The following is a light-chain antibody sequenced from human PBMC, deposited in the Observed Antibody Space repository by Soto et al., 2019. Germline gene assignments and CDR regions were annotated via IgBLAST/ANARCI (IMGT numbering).Light chain of an antibody. CDR2: AAS. V-gene: IGKV1-39*01. CDR3: QQSYNTPDT. CDR1: QSISNY. J-gene: IGKJ2*01. Sequence: DFQMTQSPSSLSASVGDRVTITCRASQSISNYLNWYQQRPGKAPKLLIYAASSLQSGVPSRFSGSGSGTDFTLTISSLQPEDFATYYCQQSYNTPDTFGQGTKLEIK.